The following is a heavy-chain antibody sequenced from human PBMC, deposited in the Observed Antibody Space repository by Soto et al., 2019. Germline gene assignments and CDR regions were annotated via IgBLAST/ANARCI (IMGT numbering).Heavy chain of an antibody. J-gene: IGHJ4*02. CDR1: GGSISSYY. D-gene: IGHD1-26*01. Sequence: SETLSLTCTVSGGSISSYYWSWIRQPPGKGLEWIGYIYYSGSTNYNPSLKSRVTISVDTSKNQFSLKLSSVTAADTAVYYCAKSGSYESFDYWGQGTLVTVSS. V-gene: IGHV4-59*01. CDR3: AKSGSYESFDY. CDR2: IYYSGST.